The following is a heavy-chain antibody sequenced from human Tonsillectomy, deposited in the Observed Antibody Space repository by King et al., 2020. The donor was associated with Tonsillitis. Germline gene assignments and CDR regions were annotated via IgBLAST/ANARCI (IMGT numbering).Heavy chain of an antibody. Sequence: VQLVESGGGVVQPGTSLRLSCAASGFTFGNYSMHWVRQAPGKGLEWVALIAYDASYENYADSVKGRFTISRDNSKNTLYLKMNSLRVEDTAVYYCAKDGIGLSGWYFDLWGRGTLVTVSS. D-gene: IGHD3-16*01. V-gene: IGHV3-30*18. CDR1: GFTFGNYS. J-gene: IGHJ2*01. CDR2: IAYDASYE. CDR3: AKDGIGLSGWYFDL.